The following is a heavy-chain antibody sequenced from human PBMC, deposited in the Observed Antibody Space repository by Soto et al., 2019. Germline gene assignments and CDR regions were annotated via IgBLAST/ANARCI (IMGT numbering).Heavy chain of an antibody. Sequence: QPKRKGLEWIGEINHSGSTNYNPSLKSRVTISVDTSKNQFSLKLTSVTAADTAVYYCARGRRGTALFTGPAAICYCYYVTAVWGNRTSVPVSS. J-gene: IGHJ6*04. CDR3: ARGRRGTALFTGPAAICYCYYVTAV. D-gene: IGHD5-18*01. V-gene: IGHV4-34*01. CDR2: INHSGST.